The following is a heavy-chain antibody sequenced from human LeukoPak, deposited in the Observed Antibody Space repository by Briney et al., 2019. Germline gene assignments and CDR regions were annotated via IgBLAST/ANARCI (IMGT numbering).Heavy chain of an antibody. D-gene: IGHD3-10*01. CDR3: ARGVLWLYFGL. CDR1: GFTFSSYS. V-gene: IGHV3-30-3*01. CDR2: ISYDGSNK. J-gene: IGHJ2*01. Sequence: GRSLTLSCVPSGFTFSSYSMHWVRQAAGRGLEWVAVISYDGSNKYYADSVKGRFTISRDNSKNTLYLQMNSLRAEDTAVYYCARGVLWLYFGLWGRGTLATVSS.